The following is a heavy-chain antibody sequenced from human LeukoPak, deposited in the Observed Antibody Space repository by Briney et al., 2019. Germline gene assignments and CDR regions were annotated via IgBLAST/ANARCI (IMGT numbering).Heavy chain of an antibody. D-gene: IGHD6-19*01. V-gene: IGHV1-69*05. CDR1: GGTFSSYA. CDR2: IIPIFGTA. Sequence: SVKVSCKASGGTFSSYAISRVRRAPGQGLEWMGRIIPIFGTANYAQKFQGRVTITTDESTSTAYMELSSLRSEDTAVYYCAQVAYSSGWFGAFDIWGQGTMVTVSS. CDR3: AQVAYSSGWFGAFDI. J-gene: IGHJ3*02.